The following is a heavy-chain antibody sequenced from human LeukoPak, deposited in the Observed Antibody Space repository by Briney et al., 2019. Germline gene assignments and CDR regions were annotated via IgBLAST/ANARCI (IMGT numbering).Heavy chain of an antibody. CDR3: ARSDQSGSSFDY. D-gene: IGHD1-26*01. Sequence: ASVKVSCKASRYTFTGYYMHWVRQAPGQGLEWMGWINPNSGGTNYAQKFQGRVTMTRDTSISTAYVELSRLRSDDTAVYYCARSDQSGSSFDYWGQGTLVTVSS. J-gene: IGHJ4*02. CDR1: RYTFTGYY. CDR2: INPNSGGT. V-gene: IGHV1-2*02.